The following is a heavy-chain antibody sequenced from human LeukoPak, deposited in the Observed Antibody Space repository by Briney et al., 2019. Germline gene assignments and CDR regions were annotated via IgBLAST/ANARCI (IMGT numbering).Heavy chain of an antibody. CDR2: IYSGGST. J-gene: IGHJ4*02. V-gene: IGHV3-66*01. CDR3: ARETIIAARRQDY. CDR1: GFTVSSNY. Sequence: GGSLRLSCAASGFTVSSNYMSWVRQAPGKGLEWVSVIYSGGSTYYADSVKGRFTISRDNSKNTLYLQMNSLRAEDTAAYYCARETIIAARRQDYWGQGTLVTVSS. D-gene: IGHD6-6*01.